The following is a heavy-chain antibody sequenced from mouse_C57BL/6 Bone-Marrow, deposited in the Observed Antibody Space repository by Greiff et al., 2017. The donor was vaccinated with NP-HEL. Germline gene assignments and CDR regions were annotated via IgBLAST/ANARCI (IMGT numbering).Heavy chain of an antibody. CDR2: ISDGGSYT. CDR3: ARPSMDY. J-gene: IGHJ4*01. V-gene: IGHV5-4*01. Sequence: EVQVVESGGGLVKPGGSLKLSCAASGFTFSSYAMSWVRQTPEKRLEWVATISDGGSYTYYPDNVKGRFTISRDNAKNNLYLQMSHLKSEDTAMYYCARPSMDYWGQGTSVTVSS. CDR1: GFTFSSYA.